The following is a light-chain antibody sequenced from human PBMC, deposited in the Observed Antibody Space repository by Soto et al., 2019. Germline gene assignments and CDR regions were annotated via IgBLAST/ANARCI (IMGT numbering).Light chain of an antibody. J-gene: IGKJ4*01. CDR2: GAS. CDR1: QHIVSSN. V-gene: IGKV3-20*01. Sequence: EIVMTQSPATLSGSPGERATLSCSSQHIVSSNLAWYQQKPGQAPRLLIYGASTRATGIPARFSGSGSGTDFTLTISRLEPEDFAVYYCQQYGSSPLTFGGGTKVDIK. CDR3: QQYGSSPLT.